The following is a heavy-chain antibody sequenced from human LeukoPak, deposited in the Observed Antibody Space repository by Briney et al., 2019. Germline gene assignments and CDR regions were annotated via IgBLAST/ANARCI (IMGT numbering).Heavy chain of an antibody. CDR3: ARDLADQLLADAFDI. CDR2: ISSSSSYI. V-gene: IGHV3-21*01. D-gene: IGHD2-2*01. CDR1: GFTFSSYS. J-gene: IGHJ3*02. Sequence: GGSLRLSCAASGFTFSSYSMNWVRQAPGKGLEWVSSISSSSSYIYYADSVKGRFTISRDNAKNSLYLQMTSLRAEDTAVYYCARDLADQLLADAFDIWGQGTMVTVSS.